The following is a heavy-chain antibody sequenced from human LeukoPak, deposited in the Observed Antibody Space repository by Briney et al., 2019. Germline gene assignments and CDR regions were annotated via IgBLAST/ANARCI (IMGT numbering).Heavy chain of an antibody. V-gene: IGHV4-39*01. Sequence: SETLSLTCSVSGGSISSSSSYWGWIRQPPGKGLEWIGSIYYSGSSFDNPALKSRVTISVDTSKNQFSLKLSSVTAADTAVYYCARRAPPYYYDSSGSSPYFDYWGQGTLVTVSS. J-gene: IGHJ4*02. CDR2: IYYSGSS. CDR3: ARRAPPYYYDSSGSSPYFDY. CDR1: GGSISSSSSY. D-gene: IGHD3-22*01.